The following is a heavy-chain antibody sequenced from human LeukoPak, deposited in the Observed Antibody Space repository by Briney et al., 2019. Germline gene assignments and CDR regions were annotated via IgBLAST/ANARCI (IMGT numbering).Heavy chain of an antibody. Sequence: PGGSLRLSCAASGLTFSSYAMHWVRQAPGKGLEWVAVISYDGSNKYYADSVKGRFTISRDNSKNTLYLQVNSLRAEDTAVYYCARAANYDILTGYLYYFDYWGQGTLVTVSS. V-gene: IGHV3-30-3*01. CDR1: GLTFSSYA. CDR3: ARAANYDILTGYLYYFDY. D-gene: IGHD3-9*01. CDR2: ISYDGSNK. J-gene: IGHJ4*02.